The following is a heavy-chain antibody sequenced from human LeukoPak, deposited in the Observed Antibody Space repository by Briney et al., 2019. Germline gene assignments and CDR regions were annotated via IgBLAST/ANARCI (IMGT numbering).Heavy chain of an antibody. Sequence: GGSLRLSCAVSAFTFSGSAMTWVRQAPGKGLEWVSTIGTSDRHTYYADSVKGRFTISRDNSKNTVYLQMNSLRAEDTAVYYCVRDRTTVTLFDSWGQGTLVTVSS. CDR2: IGTSDRHT. V-gene: IGHV3-23*01. J-gene: IGHJ4*02. CDR1: AFTFSGSA. CDR3: VRDRTTVTLFDS. D-gene: IGHD4-17*01.